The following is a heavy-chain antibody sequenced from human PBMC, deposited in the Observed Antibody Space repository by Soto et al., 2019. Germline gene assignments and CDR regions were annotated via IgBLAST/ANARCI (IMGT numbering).Heavy chain of an antibody. D-gene: IGHD2-21*02. Sequence: QVQLVQSGAEVKKPGSSVKVSCKASGDTFTDYYIHWVRQAPGQGLEWMGTVNPSGGHTTYAQHFLGRMTMTRDTSTSTLYMELTSLTSEDTAIYYCARGGHVVVVTAALDYWGQGTLVTVSS. CDR3: ARGGHVVVVTAALDY. CDR1: GDTFTDYY. V-gene: IGHV1-46*01. J-gene: IGHJ4*02. CDR2: VNPSGGHT.